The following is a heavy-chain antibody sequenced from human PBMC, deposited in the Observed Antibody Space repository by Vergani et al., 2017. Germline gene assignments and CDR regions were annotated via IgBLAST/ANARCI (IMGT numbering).Heavy chain of an antibody. CDR2: ISSSSSYI. CDR1: GFTFSRHW. CDR3: ASIPGYSYIKWDYYYYGMDV. D-gene: IGHD5-18*01. J-gene: IGHJ6*02. Sequence: EVQLVESGGGLVQPGGSLRLSCAASGFTFSRHWMHWVRQAPGKGLVWVSSISSSSSYIYYADSVKGRFTISRDNAKNSLYLQMNSLRAEDTAVYYCASIPGYSYIKWDYYYYGMDVWGQGTTVTVSS. V-gene: IGHV3-21*01.